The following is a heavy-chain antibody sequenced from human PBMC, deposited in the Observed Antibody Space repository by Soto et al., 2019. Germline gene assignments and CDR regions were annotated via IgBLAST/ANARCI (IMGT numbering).Heavy chain of an antibody. Sequence: QVQLQQWGAGLLKPSETLSLTCAVYGGSFSGDYWSWIRQPPGQGLEWIGEINHSGGTNYNPSLKSRVTISVDTSKNQFSLKLSSVTAADTAVYYCARGQQVQCWGPYVDWFDPWGQGTLVTVSS. D-gene: IGHD6-13*01. V-gene: IGHV4-34*01. J-gene: IGHJ5*02. CDR1: GGSFSGDY. CDR2: INHSGGT. CDR3: ARGQQVQCWGPYVDWFDP.